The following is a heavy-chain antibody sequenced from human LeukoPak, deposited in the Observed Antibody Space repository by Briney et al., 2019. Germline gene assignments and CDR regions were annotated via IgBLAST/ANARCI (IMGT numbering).Heavy chain of an antibody. Sequence: GASVKVSCKASGGSFSNNVINWVRQAPGQGLEWMGRIIPILGISNYAQKLQGRVTMSTDTSTGTAYMELRSLRSDDTAVYYCAREYCSRTSCYGVDYWGQGTLVTVSS. V-gene: IGHV1-69*04. D-gene: IGHD2-2*01. J-gene: IGHJ4*02. CDR2: IIPILGIS. CDR3: AREYCSRTSCYGVDY. CDR1: GGSFSNNV.